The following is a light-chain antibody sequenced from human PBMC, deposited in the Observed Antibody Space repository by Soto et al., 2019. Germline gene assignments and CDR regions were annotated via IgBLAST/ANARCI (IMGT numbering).Light chain of an antibody. CDR1: SSDVGGYDY. Sequence: QSALTQPASVSGSPGQSITISCTGTSSDVGGYDYVSWYQQHPDKAPKLMIYEVSNRPSGVSHRFSGSKSGNTASLTISGLQAEDEADYYCSSYARSNSLEFGGGTKVTVL. J-gene: IGLJ2*01. CDR3: SSYARSNSLE. V-gene: IGLV2-14*01. CDR2: EVS.